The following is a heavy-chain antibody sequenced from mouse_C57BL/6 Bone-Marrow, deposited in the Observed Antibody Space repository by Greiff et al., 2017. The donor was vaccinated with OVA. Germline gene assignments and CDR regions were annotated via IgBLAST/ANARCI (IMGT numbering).Heavy chain of an antibody. J-gene: IGHJ1*03. CDR2: INPYNGGT. V-gene: IGHV1-19*01. CDR1: GYTFTDYY. CDR3: ARVPYWYFDV. Sequence: EVQLQQSGPVLVKPGASVKMSCKASGYTFTDYYMNWVKQSHGKSLEWIGVINPYNGGTSYNQKFKGKATLTVDKSSSTAYMELNSLTSEDSAVYYCARVPYWYFDVWGTGTTVTVSS.